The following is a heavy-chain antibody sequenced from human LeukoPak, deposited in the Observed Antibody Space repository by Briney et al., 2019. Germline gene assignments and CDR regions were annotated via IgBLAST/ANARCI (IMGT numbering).Heavy chain of an antibody. D-gene: IGHD5-24*01. J-gene: IGHJ4*02. CDR3: ARERRDGYNWIDY. V-gene: IGHV4-59*11. CDR1: GGSISSHY. CDR2: IYYSGST. Sequence: TPSETLSLTCTDSGGSISSHYWSWIRQPPGKGLEWIGFIYYSGSTNYNPSLKSRVTISVDTSKNQFSMKLSSVPAADTAVYYCARERRDGYNWIDYWGQGTLVTVSS.